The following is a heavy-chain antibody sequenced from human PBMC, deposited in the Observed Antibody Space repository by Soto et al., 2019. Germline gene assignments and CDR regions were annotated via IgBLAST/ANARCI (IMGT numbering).Heavy chain of an antibody. Sequence: EVQLLESGGGLVQPGGSLGLSCAASGFPFSSYAMSWVRQAPGKGLEWVSLISGSGGSTYYADTVKGRFTISRDNSRDTLYLQMSSLRAEDTAVYYCAKVHGSGSYNNFPDYWSQGTLVTVSS. V-gene: IGHV3-23*01. CDR2: ISGSGGST. D-gene: IGHD3-10*01. J-gene: IGHJ4*02. CDR1: GFPFSSYA. CDR3: AKVHGSGSYNNFPDY.